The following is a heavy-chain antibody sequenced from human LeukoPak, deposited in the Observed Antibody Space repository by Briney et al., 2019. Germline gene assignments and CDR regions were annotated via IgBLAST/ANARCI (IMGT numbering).Heavy chain of an antibody. CDR3: ARLDIAARPRHYYYYYMDV. Sequence: SETLSLTCAVYNGSFSGYYWSWIRQPPGKGLEWIGEINDRGSTNNNPSLKSRVTISVDTSKNQFSLKLTSVTAADTAVYYCARLDIAARPRHYYYYYMDVWGKGTTVTVSS. V-gene: IGHV4-34*01. J-gene: IGHJ6*03. CDR1: NGSFSGYY. CDR2: INDRGST. D-gene: IGHD6-6*01.